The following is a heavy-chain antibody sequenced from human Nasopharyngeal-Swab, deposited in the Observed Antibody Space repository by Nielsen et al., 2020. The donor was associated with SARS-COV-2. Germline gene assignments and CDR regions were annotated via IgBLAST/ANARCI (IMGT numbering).Heavy chain of an antibody. V-gene: IGHV4-34*01. Sequence: SETLSLTCAVYGGSFSGYYWSWIRQPPGKGLEWIGEINHSGSTNYNPSLKSRVTTSVDTSKNQFSLKLSSVTAADTAVYYCALGSNLLDYWGQGTLVTVSS. CDR3: ALGSNLLDY. CDR1: GGSFSGYY. D-gene: IGHD4-23*01. J-gene: IGHJ4*02. CDR2: INHSGST.